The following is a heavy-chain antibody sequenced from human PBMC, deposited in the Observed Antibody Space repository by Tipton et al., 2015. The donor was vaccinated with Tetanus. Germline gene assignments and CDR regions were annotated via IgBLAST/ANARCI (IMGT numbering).Heavy chain of an antibody. CDR2: IIPIFGTA. D-gene: IGHD3-10*01. V-gene: IGHV1-69*01. CDR1: GGTFSSYA. J-gene: IGHJ6*03. CDR3: ARAGELLWFGELQYYYYYMDV. Sequence: QSGPEVKKPGSSVKVSCKASGGTFSSYAISWVRQAPGQGLEWMGGIIPIFGTANYAQKFQGRVTITADEPTSTAYMELSSLRSEDTAVYYCARAGELLWFGELQYYYYYMDVWGKGTTVTVSS.